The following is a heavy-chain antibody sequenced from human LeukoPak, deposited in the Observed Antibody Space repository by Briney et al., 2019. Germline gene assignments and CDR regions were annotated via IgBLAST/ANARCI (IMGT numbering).Heavy chain of an antibody. V-gene: IGHV3-73*01. D-gene: IGHD4-17*01. CDR1: GFPFSGSA. CDR3: ARDQSYGAGWFDP. J-gene: IGHJ5*02. CDR2: IRSTANGYTT. Sequence: PGGSLGLPCAPFGFPFSGSALPWARQASGKGLEGVGRIRSTANGYTTAYAASVKGRFTISRDDSKNTAYLQMDSLKAEDTAVYYCARDQSYGAGWFDPWGQGTLVTVSS.